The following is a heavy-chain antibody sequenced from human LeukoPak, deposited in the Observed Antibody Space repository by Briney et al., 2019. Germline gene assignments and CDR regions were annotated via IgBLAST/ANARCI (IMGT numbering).Heavy chain of an antibody. Sequence: SETLSLTCTVSGGSISISTYSWGWIRQPPGKGLEWIGSSSYSGSTYYNPSLKSRVTISIDTSKNQFSLTLSSVTAADTAVYYCAREYYDFFGAYYYYMDVWGKGTTVTVSS. CDR1: GGSISISTYS. CDR3: AREYYDFFGAYYYYMDV. CDR2: SSYSGST. V-gene: IGHV4-39*07. J-gene: IGHJ6*03. D-gene: IGHD3-3*01.